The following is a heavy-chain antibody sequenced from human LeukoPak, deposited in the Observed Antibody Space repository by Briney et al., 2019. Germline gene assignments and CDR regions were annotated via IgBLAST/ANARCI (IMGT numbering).Heavy chain of an antibody. CDR2: ISYDGSNK. J-gene: IGHJ4*02. CDR3: AKEPSGVAGTPLAY. CDR1: RFTFSSYG. Sequence: PGGSLRLSCAASRFTFSSYGMHWVRQAPGKGLEWVAVISYDGSNKYYADSVKGRFTISRDNSKNTLYLQMNSLRAEDTAVYYCAKEPSGVAGTPLAYWGQGTLVTVSS. V-gene: IGHV3-30*18. D-gene: IGHD6-19*01.